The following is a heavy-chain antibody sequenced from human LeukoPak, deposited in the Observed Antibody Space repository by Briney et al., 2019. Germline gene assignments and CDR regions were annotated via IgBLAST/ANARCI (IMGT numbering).Heavy chain of an antibody. V-gene: IGHV4-59*08. J-gene: IGHJ5*02. CDR2: IYYSGST. D-gene: IGHD3-10*01. CDR1: GGSISSYY. CDR3: ARQVITMVRGVVVRRFDP. Sequence: SETLSLTCTVSGGSISSYYWSWIRQPPGKGLEWIGYIYYSGSTNYNPSLKSRVTISVDTSKNQFSLKLSSATAADTAVYYCARQVITMVRGVVVRRFDPWGQGTLVTVSS.